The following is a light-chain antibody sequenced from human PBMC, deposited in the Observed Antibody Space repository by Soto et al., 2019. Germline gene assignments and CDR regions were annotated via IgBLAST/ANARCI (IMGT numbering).Light chain of an antibody. CDR3: SSYTGSSTPVV. V-gene: IGLV2-14*01. CDR1: SSYVGGYNY. CDR2: DVS. Sequence: SALTQPASVSGSPGQSITISCTGTSSYVGGYNYVSWYQQHPGKAPKLMIYDVSNRPSGVSNRFSCSKSGNTASLTIAGLQADDEADYYCSSYTGSSTPVVFGGGTQLTVL. J-gene: IGLJ2*01.